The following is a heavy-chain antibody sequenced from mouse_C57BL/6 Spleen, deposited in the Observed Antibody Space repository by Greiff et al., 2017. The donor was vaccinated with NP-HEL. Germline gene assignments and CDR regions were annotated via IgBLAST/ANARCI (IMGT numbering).Heavy chain of an antibody. Sequence: VQLKESGGGLVKPGGSLKLSCAASGFTFSDYGMHWVRQAPEKGLEWVAYISSGSSTIYYADTVKGRFTISRDNAKNTLFLQMTSLRSEDTAMYYCARENYCGSSSFDYWGQGTTLTVSA. D-gene: IGHD1-1*01. CDR1: GFTFSDYG. CDR3: ARENYCGSSSFDY. J-gene: IGHJ2*01. CDR2: ISSGSSTI. V-gene: IGHV5-17*01.